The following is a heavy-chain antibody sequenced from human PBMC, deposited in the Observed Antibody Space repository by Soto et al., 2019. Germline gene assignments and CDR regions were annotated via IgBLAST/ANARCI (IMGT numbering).Heavy chain of an antibody. Sequence: QVQLVESGGGLVKPGGSLRLSCAASGFTFSDYYMSWIRQAPGKGLEWVSYISSSGSTIYYADSVKGRFTISRDNATNTLYLQRNSLSAEDTAVYYCASLYGSGSYFGYYYGMDVWGQGTTVTVSS. V-gene: IGHV3-11*01. D-gene: IGHD3-10*01. CDR2: ISSSGSTI. CDR1: GFTFSDYY. CDR3: ASLYGSGSYFGYYYGMDV. J-gene: IGHJ6*02.